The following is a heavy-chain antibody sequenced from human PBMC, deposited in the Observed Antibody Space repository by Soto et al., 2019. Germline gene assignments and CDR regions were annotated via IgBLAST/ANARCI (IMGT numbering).Heavy chain of an antibody. D-gene: IGHD5-12*01. J-gene: IGHJ5*02. V-gene: IGHV1-8*01. CDR2: MNSNSGNT. CDR3: ASPARGYDNWFDP. CDR1: GYTFTSYD. Sequence: GASVKVSCKASGYTFTSYDINWVRQATGQGLEWMGWMNSNSGNTFYAQRFQGRVTMTRNTSISTAYMELSSLRSEDTAVYYCASPARGYDNWFDPWGQGTLVTVSS.